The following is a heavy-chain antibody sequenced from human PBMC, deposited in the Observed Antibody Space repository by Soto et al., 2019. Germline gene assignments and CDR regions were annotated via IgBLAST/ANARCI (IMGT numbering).Heavy chain of an antibody. CDR1: GGSFTGYY. CDR2: VSHRGST. CDR3: ARNGGSTWYYFDS. V-gene: IGHV4-34*01. Sequence: QVQLQQWGAGLLKPSETLSLTCAVNGGSFTGYYGCWIRQSPGKGLEWIGEVSHRGSTNYNPSLKSRVTISIDPSKNQFSLKLNSVTAAATGMYYCARNGGSTWYYFDSWGQGTVVTVSS. D-gene: IGHD6-13*01. J-gene: IGHJ4*02.